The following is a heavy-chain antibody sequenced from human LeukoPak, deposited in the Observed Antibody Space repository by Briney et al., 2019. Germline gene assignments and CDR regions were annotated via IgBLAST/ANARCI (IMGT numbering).Heavy chain of an antibody. V-gene: IGHV1-69-2*01. D-gene: IGHD2-8*02. CDR1: GYTFTDYY. CDR2: VDPEDGET. CDR3: ATIPEAGGGYYFDY. J-gene: IGHJ4*02. Sequence: GASVKVSCKASGYTFTDYYMHWVQQAPGKGLEWMGRVDPEDGETIYAEKFQGRVTITADTSTDTAYMELSSLRPEDTAVYYCATIPEAGGGYYFDYWGQGTLVTVSS.